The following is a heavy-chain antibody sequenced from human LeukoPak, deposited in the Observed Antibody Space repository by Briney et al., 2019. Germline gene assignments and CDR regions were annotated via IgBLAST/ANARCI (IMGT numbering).Heavy chain of an antibody. CDR3: ARGGVEVITMVRGVIHFDC. V-gene: IGHV4-34*01. D-gene: IGHD3-10*01. J-gene: IGHJ4*02. Sequence: SETLSLTCAVYGGSFSGYYWSWIRQPPGKGLEWIGEINHSGSTNYNPSLKSRVTISVDTSKNQFSLKLSSVTAADTAVYYCARGGVEVITMVRGVIHFDCWGQGTLVTVSS. CDR1: GGSFSGYY. CDR2: INHSGST.